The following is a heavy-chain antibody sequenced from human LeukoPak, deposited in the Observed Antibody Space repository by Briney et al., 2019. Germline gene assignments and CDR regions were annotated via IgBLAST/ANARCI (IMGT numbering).Heavy chain of an antibody. J-gene: IGHJ4*02. V-gene: IGHV3-7*01. CDR2: IDKHGSGK. CDR1: GFTFSTSW. Sequence: AGGSLRLSCVASGFTFSTSWVTWVRQAPGKGLEWVANIDKHGSGKYYVDSVKGRFAISRDYASNSVFLQMDSLRAEDTSVYYCARDAGWGYYDLWGQGTPVPVSS. D-gene: IGHD1-26*01. CDR3: ARDAGWGYYDL.